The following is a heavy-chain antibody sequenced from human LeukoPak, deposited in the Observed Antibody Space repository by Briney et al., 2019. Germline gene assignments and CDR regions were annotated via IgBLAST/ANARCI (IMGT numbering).Heavy chain of an antibody. CDR2: INHRGST. CDR1: GGSFSGYY. D-gene: IGHD1/OR15-1a*01. Sequence: PSETLSLTCAVYGGSFSGYYGSWIRQPPGKGLEWIGEINHRGSTNYHPSLKSRVTISVDTSKNQFSLKLSSVTAADTAVYYCARRHRTGTKGNSLDYWGQGTLVTVSS. J-gene: IGHJ4*02. V-gene: IGHV4-34*01. CDR3: ARRHRTGTKGNSLDY.